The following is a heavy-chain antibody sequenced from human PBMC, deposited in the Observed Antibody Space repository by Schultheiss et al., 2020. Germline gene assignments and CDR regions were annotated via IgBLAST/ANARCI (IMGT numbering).Heavy chain of an antibody. V-gene: IGHV4-59*12. Sequence: SETLSLTCAVYGGSFSGYYWSWIRQPPGKGLEWIGYIYYSGSTNYNPTLKSRVTISVDTSKNQFSLKLSSVTAEDTAVYYCAREEYSYLYYYYYDMDVWGKGTTVTVSS. CDR2: IYYSGST. CDR3: AREEYSYLYYYYYDMDV. J-gene: IGHJ6*04. D-gene: IGHD5-18*01. CDR1: GGSFSGYY.